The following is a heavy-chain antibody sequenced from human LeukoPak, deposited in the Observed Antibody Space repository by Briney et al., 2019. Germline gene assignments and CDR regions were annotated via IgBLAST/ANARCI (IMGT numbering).Heavy chain of an antibody. CDR2: INPNSGGT. J-gene: IGHJ4*02. V-gene: IGHV1-2*02. CDR3: ARDDGFVDY. D-gene: IGHD6-25*01. Sequence: ASVKVSCKASGYTFTGYYMHWVRQAPGQGLEWMGWINPNSGGTNYAQKFRGSVTMTRDTSNSTAYMDLSRLRSDDTAVYFCARDDGFVDYWGQGSLVTVSS. CDR1: GYTFTGYY.